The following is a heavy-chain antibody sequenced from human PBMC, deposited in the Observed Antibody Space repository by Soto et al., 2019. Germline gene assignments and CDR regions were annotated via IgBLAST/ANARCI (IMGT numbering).Heavy chain of an antibody. V-gene: IGHV4-59*02. Sequence: QVQLQESGPGLVKPSETLSLTCTVSGASVSRYYVAWIRQSPGKGLEWIGFLYSSGSTNYNSSLKSRVTISVDTSKTQFSLRLSSVTAADTAVDYCARRVSAYYDFWGQGTRVTVSS. CDR2: LYSSGST. D-gene: IGHD2-8*01. CDR1: GASVSRYY. CDR3: ARRVSAYYDF. J-gene: IGHJ4*02.